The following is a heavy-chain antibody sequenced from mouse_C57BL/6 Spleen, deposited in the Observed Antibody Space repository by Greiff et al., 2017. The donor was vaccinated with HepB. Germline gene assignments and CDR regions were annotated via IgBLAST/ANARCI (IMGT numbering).Heavy chain of an antibody. V-gene: IGHV1-81*01. D-gene: IGHD1-1*01. CDR2: IYPRSGNT. CDR1: GYTFTSYG. J-gene: IGHJ1*03. Sequence: QVQLKQSGAELARPGASVKLSCKASGYTFTSYGISWVKQRTGQGLEWIGEIYPRSGNTYYNEKFKGKATLTADKSSSTAYMELRSLTSEDSAVYFCAREGATTVVARGYFDVWGTGTTVTVSS. CDR3: AREGATTVVARGYFDV.